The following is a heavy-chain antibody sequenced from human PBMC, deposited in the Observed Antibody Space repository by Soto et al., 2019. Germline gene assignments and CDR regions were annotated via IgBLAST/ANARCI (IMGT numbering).Heavy chain of an antibody. CDR1: GYTFTGYY. J-gene: IGHJ6*02. Sequence: ASVKVSCKASGYTFTGYYMHWVRQAPGQGLEWMGWINPNSGGTNYAQKFQGWVTMTRDTSISTAYMELSRVRSDDTAVYYCARGAISGVFSKTYYYGMDVWGQGTTVTVSS. D-gene: IGHD3-3*01. V-gene: IGHV1-2*04. CDR2: INPNSGGT. CDR3: ARGAISGVFSKTYYYGMDV.